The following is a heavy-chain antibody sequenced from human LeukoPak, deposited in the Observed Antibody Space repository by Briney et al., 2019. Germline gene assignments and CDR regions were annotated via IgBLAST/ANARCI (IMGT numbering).Heavy chain of an antibody. Sequence: SQTLSLTCAVSGGSISSGGYSWRWIRQPPGKGLEWIGYIYHSGSTYYNPSLKSRVTISVDRSKNQFSLKLSSVTAADTAVYYCARVAVRGVTDYWGQGTLVTVSS. CDR3: ARVAVRGVTDY. D-gene: IGHD3-10*01. J-gene: IGHJ4*02. CDR1: GGSISSGGYS. V-gene: IGHV4-30-2*01. CDR2: IYHSGST.